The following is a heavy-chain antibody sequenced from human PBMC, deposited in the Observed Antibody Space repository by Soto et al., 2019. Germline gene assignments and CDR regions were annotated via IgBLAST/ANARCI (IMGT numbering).Heavy chain of an antibody. Sequence: PXETLALPCTVSGASINSYQWSWIRQPAGKGLEWIGHIHSSGSTNYNPSLKSRVTMSVDTSKNQFSLRLMSLTAADTAVYYCARDKGVAAAGITWFDTWGQGSLVTVSS. CDR1: GASINSYQ. CDR3: ARDKGVAAAGITWFDT. V-gene: IGHV4-4*07. CDR2: IHSSGST. J-gene: IGHJ5*02. D-gene: IGHD6-13*01.